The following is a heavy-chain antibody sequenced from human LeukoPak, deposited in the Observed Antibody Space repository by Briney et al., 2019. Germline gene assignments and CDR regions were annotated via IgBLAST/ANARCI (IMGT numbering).Heavy chain of an antibody. CDR1: GGTFSSYA. CDR2: IIPIFGTA. D-gene: IGHD2-15*01. CDR3: AREQRWYQRHGAFDI. Sequence: SVKVSCKASGGTFSSYAISWVRQAPGQGLEWMGRIIPIFGTANYAKKFQGRVTITTDESTSTAYMELSSLRSEDTAVYYCAREQRWYQRHGAFDIWGQGTMVTVSS. J-gene: IGHJ3*02. V-gene: IGHV1-69*05.